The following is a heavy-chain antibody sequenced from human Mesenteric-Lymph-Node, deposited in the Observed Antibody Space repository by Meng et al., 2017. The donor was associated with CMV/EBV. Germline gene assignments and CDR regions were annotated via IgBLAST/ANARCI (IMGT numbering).Heavy chain of an antibody. D-gene: IGHD2-2*01. CDR2: IKQDGSEK. V-gene: IGHV3-7*01. CDR1: GFTFTDYY. J-gene: IGHJ4*02. Sequence: GESLKISCVASGFTFTDYYMNWIRQAPGKGLEWVANIKQDGSEKYYVDSVKGRFTISRDNAKNSLYLQMNSLRAEDTAVYYCARDGPWGQQLLFPWDYFDYWGQGTLVTVSS. CDR3: ARDGPWGQQLLFPWDYFDY.